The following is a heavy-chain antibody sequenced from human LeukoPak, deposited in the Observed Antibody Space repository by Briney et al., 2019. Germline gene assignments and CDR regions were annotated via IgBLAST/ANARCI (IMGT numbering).Heavy chain of an antibody. Sequence: GGSLRLSCAASGFTFSSYEMNWVRQAPGKGLEWVSYISSSGSTIYYADSVKGRFTISRDHSKSTLYLQMNSLRAEDTALYLCSKDPWQSGHYYDSSGQFDYWGQGTLVTVSS. D-gene: IGHD3-22*01. J-gene: IGHJ4*02. CDR2: ISSSGSTI. CDR3: SKDPWQSGHYYDSSGQFDY. CDR1: GFTFSSYE. V-gene: IGHV3-48*03.